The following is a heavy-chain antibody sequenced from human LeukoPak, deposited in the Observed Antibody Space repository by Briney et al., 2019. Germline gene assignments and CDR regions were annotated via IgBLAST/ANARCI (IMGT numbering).Heavy chain of an antibody. CDR1: GYTLTELS. V-gene: IGHV1-24*01. Sequence: ASVKVSCTVSGYTLTELSMHWVRQAPGKGLEWMGGFDPEDGETIYAQKFQGRVTMTEDTSTDTAYMELSSLRSEDTAVYYCARPRWVATPYQYYYYMDVWGKGTTVTVSS. CDR2: FDPEDGET. D-gene: IGHD5-12*01. CDR3: ARPRWVATPYQYYYYMDV. J-gene: IGHJ6*03.